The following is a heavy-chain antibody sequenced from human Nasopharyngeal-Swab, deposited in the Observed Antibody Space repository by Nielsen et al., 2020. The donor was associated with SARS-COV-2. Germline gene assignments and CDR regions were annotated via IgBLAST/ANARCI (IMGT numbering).Heavy chain of an antibody. CDR1: GDTVTSYG. J-gene: IGHJ4*02. V-gene: IGHV1-18*04. D-gene: IGHD3-22*01. CDR3: ARDRQDSSGYEPFDY. CDR2: ISAYNGNT. Sequence: ASVKVSCKAAGDTVTSYGNTWGRQAPGQGLEWMGWISAYNGNTNYAQKLQGRVTMTTDTSTSTAYMELRSLRSDDTAVYYCARDRQDSSGYEPFDYWGQGTLVTVSS.